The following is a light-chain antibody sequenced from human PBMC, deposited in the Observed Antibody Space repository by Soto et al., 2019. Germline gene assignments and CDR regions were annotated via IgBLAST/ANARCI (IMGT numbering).Light chain of an antibody. CDR1: SSNIGSNT. V-gene: IGLV1-44*01. CDR3: AAWDDSLNGWV. CDR2: SNN. J-gene: IGLJ3*02. Sequence: QSVLTQPPSASGTPGQRVTISCSGSSSNIGSNTVNWYQQLPGTAPKLLIYSNNLRPSGVPDRFSGSKSGTSASLAISGLQSEDEDDYYCAAWDDSLNGWVFGGGTQLTVL.